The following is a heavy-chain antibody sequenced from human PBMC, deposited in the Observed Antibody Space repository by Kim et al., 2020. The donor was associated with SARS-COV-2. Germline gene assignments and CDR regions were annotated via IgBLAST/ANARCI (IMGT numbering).Heavy chain of an antibody. V-gene: IGHV3-48*02. J-gene: IGHJ4*02. CDR3: VREVEVGANFDF. CDR2: I. D-gene: IGHD1-26*01. Sequence: IYYADSVKGRFTISRDNNKNSLYLQMNSLRDEDTAVYFCVREVEVGANFDFWGQGTLVTVSS.